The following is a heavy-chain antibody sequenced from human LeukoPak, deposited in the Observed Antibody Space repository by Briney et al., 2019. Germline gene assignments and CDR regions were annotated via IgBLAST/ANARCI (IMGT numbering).Heavy chain of an antibody. J-gene: IGHJ5*02. CDR1: GGSISSSSYY. CDR3: AREEYYYDSSGYYSNWFDP. CDR2: IYYSGST. V-gene: IGHV4-39*07. D-gene: IGHD3-22*01. Sequence: PSETLSLTCTVSGGSISSSSYYWGWIRQPPGKGLECIGSIYYSGSTYYNPSLKSRVTISVDTSKNQFSLKLSSVTAADTAVYYCAREEYYYDSSGYYSNWFDPWGQGTLVTVSS.